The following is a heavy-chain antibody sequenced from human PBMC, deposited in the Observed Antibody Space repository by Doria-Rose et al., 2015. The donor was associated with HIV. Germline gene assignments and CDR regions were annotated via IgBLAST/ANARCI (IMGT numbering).Heavy chain of an antibody. D-gene: IGHD6-13*01. J-gene: IGHJ4*02. V-gene: IGHV4-39*01. CDR3: ASPSSTTTVYSLDY. CDR2: IYYSGST. Sequence: YWVWIRQPPGKGLEWVGTIYYSGSTYYNPSLKSRVTMSVDTSKNQFSLGLSSVTATDTAVYYCASPSSTTTVYSLDYWGQGTLVTVSS. CDR1: Y.